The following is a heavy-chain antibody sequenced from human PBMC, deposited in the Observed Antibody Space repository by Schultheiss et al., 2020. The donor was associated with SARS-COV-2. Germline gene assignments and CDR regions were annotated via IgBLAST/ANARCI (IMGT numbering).Heavy chain of an antibody. V-gene: IGHV3-33*06. Sequence: GESLKISCAASGFTFSSYGMHWVRQAPGKGLEWVAVIWYDGSNKYYADSVKGRFTISRDNSKSTLYLQMNSLRVEDTAVYYCAKAEGITHSSRHGLDMWGQGTMVTVSS. CDR2: IWYDGSNK. J-gene: IGHJ3*02. D-gene: IGHD2-21*01. CDR1: GFTFSSYG. CDR3: AKAEGITHSSRHGLDM.